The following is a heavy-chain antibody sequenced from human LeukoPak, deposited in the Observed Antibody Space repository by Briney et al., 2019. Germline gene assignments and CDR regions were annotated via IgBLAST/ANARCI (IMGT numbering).Heavy chain of an antibody. CDR2: ISSSSSYI. Sequence: GGSLRLSCAASGFTFSSYSMNWVRQAPGKGLEWVSSISSSSSYIYYADSVKGRFTISRDNAKDSLYLQMNSLRAEDTAVYYCATDRGWRTSGYYLYYFEYWGQGTLVTYSS. D-gene: IGHD3-3*01. J-gene: IGHJ4*02. CDR1: GFTFSSYS. V-gene: IGHV3-21*01. CDR3: ATDRGWRTSGYYLYYFEY.